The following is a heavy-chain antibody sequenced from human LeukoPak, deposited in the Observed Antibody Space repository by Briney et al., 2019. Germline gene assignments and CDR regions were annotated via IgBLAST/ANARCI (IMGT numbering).Heavy chain of an antibody. CDR3: ARLRGGLFVVTAPIDY. CDR2: IYYSGST. V-gene: IGHV4-39*01. D-gene: IGHD2-21*02. J-gene: IGHJ4*02. CDR1: GGSISSSSYY. Sequence: PSETLSLTCTVSGGSISSSSYYWGWIRQPPGKGLEWIGSIYYSGSTYYNPSLKSRVTISVDTSKNQFSLKLSSVTAADTAVYYCARLRGGLFVVTAPIDYWGQGTLVTVSS.